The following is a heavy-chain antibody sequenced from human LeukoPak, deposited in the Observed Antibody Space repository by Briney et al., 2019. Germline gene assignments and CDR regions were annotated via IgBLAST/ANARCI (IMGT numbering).Heavy chain of an antibody. CDR1: GGSISSSSHY. CDR2: INHSGGT. J-gene: IGHJ4*02. V-gene: IGHV4-39*07. CDR3: ARSSLQSDSSGYYEDY. D-gene: IGHD3-22*01. Sequence: PSETLSLTCTVSGGSISSSSHYWCWIRQPPGGGLGWIQEINHSGGTNYNPSLKSRVTISVDTSKNQFSLKLSSVTASDTAVYYCARSSLQSDSSGYYEDYWGQGTLVTVSS.